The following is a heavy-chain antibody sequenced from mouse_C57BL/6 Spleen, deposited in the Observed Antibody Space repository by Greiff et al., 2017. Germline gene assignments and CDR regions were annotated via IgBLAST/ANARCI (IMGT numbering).Heavy chain of an antibody. V-gene: IGHV5-16*01. J-gene: IGHJ2*01. CDR2: INYDGSST. CDR3: ARGGDWDLYFDY. Sequence: EVQLQQSEGGLVQPGSSMKLSCTASGFTFSDYYMAWVRQVPEKGLEWVANINYDGSSTYYLDSLKSRFIISRDNAKNILYLQMSSLKSEDTATYYCARGGDWDLYFDYWGQGTTLTVSS. CDR1: GFTFSDYY. D-gene: IGHD4-1*01.